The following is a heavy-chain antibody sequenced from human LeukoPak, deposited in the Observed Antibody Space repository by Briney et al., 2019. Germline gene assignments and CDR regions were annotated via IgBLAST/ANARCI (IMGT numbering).Heavy chain of an antibody. CDR2: IYSGGST. D-gene: IGHD6-19*01. V-gene: IGHV3-53*01. J-gene: IGHJ6*02. CDR3: ARDSSGFPGDGDV. Sequence: PGGSLRLSCAASGFTVSSNYMSWVRQAPGKGLEWVSVIYSGGSTYYADSVKGRFTISRDNSKNTLYLQMNSLRAEDTAVYYCARDSSGFPGDGDVWGQGTTVTVSS. CDR1: GFTVSSNY.